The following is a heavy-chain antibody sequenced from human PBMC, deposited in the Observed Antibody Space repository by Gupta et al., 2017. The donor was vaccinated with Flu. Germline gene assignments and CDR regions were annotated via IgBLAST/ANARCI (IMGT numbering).Heavy chain of an antibody. CDR2: ISGSGGST. V-gene: IGHV3-23*01. D-gene: IGHD3-22*01. CDR1: GFTFGGYA. J-gene: IGHJ4*02. CDR3: AKDALVGYYYDSSGLDY. Sequence: EVLMLASGGGLVQPGGSLRLSCAAQGFTFGGYAMSWVRQAPGKGLEGVSTISGSGGSTYYADSVKGRFTISRDNSKNTLFLQMNSLRDEDTAVYYCAKDALVGYYYDSSGLDYWGQGTLVTVSS.